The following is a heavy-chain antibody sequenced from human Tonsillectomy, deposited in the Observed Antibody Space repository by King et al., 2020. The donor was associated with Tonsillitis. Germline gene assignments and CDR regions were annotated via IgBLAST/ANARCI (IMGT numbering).Heavy chain of an antibody. D-gene: IGHD3-10*01. J-gene: IGHJ3*02. CDR1: GFTFSTDW. V-gene: IGHV3-7*01. CDR3: ARDPYEEVFGAFDI. CDR2: VKHDGSES. Sequence: QLVQSGGGLVQPGVSLRLSCAASGFTFSTDWMSGGRQAPGKGLEWVANVKHDGSESVYVDSVKGLFTISRVNAENSLDLEMNRLRVEESAVYYCARDPYEEVFGAFDIWGQGTMVTVSS.